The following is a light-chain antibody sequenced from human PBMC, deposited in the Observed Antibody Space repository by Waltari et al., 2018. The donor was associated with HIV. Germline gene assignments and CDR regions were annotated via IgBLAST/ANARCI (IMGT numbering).Light chain of an antibody. CDR2: GTS. Sequence: EIVLTQSPDTLSVSPGERVTLSCRASQRVDSNFAWYQQKPGQAPRLLIFGTSSRAAGIPARSSGSGSETESTLTISSLQSEDFAVYYCQQYNSWPWTFGQGTKVEVK. CDR1: QRVDSN. V-gene: IGKV3-15*01. J-gene: IGKJ1*01. CDR3: QQYNSWPWT.